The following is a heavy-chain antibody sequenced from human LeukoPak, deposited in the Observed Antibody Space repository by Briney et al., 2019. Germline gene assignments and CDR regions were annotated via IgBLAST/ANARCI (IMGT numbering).Heavy chain of an antibody. CDR3: ARVGDYYDSPDY. Sequence: ASVKVSCKASGYTFTSYYMHWVRQAPGQGLEWMGIINPSGGDTTYAQKFQGRVTMTRDTSTSTVYIELRSLRSDDTAVYYCARVGDYYDSPDYWGQGTLVTVSS. V-gene: IGHV1-46*01. CDR1: GYTFTSYY. CDR2: INPSGGDT. D-gene: IGHD3-22*01. J-gene: IGHJ4*02.